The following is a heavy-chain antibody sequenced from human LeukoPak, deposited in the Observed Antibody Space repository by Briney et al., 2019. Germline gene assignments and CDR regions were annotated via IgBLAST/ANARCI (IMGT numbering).Heavy chain of an antibody. CDR3: ARLGYYGFWSGYYNGMDV. CDR2: IYYSGST. D-gene: IGHD3-3*01. V-gene: IGHV4-30-4*01. J-gene: IGHJ6*02. Sequence: PSQTLSLTCTVSGGSISSGDYYWSWIRQPPGKGLEWIGYIYYSGSTYYNPSLKSRVTISVDTSKNQFSLKLSSVTAADTAVYYCARLGYYGFWSGYYNGMDVWGQGTTVTVSS. CDR1: GGSISSGDYY.